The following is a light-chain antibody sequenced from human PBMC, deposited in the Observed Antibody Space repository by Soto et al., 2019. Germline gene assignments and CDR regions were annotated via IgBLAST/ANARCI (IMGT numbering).Light chain of an antibody. CDR2: AAS. CDR1: QGISNY. J-gene: IGKJ4*01. V-gene: IGKV1-27*01. CDR3: QKYTSVPT. Sequence: DIQMTQSPSSLSASVGDRVTITCRASQGISNYLAWYQQKPGKGPKFLIYAASTLQSGVPSRFSGSGSGTDFTVTISSLQPEDVATYYCQKYTSVPTFGGGTKVDLK.